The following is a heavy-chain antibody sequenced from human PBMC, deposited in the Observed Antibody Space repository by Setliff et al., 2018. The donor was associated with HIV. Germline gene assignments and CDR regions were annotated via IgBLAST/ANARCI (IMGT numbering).Heavy chain of an antibody. J-gene: IGHJ4*02. Sequence: SETLSLTCTVSGGSISSYYWSWIRQPPGKGLEWIGYIHYSGSTNYNPSLKSRVTISVDTSKNHFSLKLSSVTAADTAVYYCASGEYSYGYRFDYWGQGTLVTVSS. D-gene: IGHD5-18*01. CDR1: GGSISSYY. V-gene: IGHV4-59*01. CDR3: ASGEYSYGYRFDY. CDR2: IHYSGST.